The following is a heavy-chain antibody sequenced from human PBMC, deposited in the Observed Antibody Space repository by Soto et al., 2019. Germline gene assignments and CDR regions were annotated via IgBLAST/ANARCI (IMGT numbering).Heavy chain of an antibody. Sequence: QISLNESGPTLVKPTQTRTLTCTFSGFSLSTIGLGVGWIRQPPGKALERLALIYWDDDKRYSPTLKSRLTITTDTANKQVVLTMTTMEPVDTATYFCAHSIYDYVLGTNWVDPWGQANVVTVPS. CDR2: IYWDDDK. CDR1: GFSLSTIGLG. D-gene: IGHD3-16*01. V-gene: IGHV2-5*02. CDR3: AHSIYDYVLGTNWVDP. J-gene: IGHJ5*02.